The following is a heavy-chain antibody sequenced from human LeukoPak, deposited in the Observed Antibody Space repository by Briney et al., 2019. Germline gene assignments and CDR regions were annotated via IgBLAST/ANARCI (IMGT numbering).Heavy chain of an antibody. Sequence: SQTLSLTCTLSGGSISSYYWGWIRHPPGKGLEWIGYIYYSGSTNYNPSLKSRVTISVDTSKNQFSVKLSSVTAADTAVYYCARQHDSSGYYYLENWGQGTLVTVSS. CDR3: ARQHDSSGYYYLEN. CDR1: GGSISSYY. J-gene: IGHJ4*02. V-gene: IGHV4-59*08. CDR2: IYYSGST. D-gene: IGHD3-22*01.